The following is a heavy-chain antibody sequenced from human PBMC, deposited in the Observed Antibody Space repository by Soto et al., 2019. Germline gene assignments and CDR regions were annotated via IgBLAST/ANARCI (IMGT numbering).Heavy chain of an antibody. CDR1: GFTFSSYG. CDR2: ISYDGSNK. CDR3: AKDLAPYCTNGVCPRAGAFDI. D-gene: IGHD2-8*01. J-gene: IGHJ3*02. V-gene: IGHV3-30*18. Sequence: GGSLRLSCAASGFTFSSYGMHWVRQAPGKGLEWVAVISYDGSNKYYADSVKGRFTISRDNSKNTLYLQMNSLRAEDTAVYYCAKDLAPYCTNGVCPRAGAFDIWGQGTMVTVSS.